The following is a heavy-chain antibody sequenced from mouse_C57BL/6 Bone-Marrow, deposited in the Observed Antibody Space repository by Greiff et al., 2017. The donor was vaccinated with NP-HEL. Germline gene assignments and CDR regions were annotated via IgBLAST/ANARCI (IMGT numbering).Heavy chain of an antibody. CDR2: FSNLAYSI. CDR3: ARTGDSNWAWFAY. Sequence: EVHLVESGGGLVQPGGSLKLSCAASGFTFSDYGMAWVRQAPRQGPAWVAFFSNLAYSIYYADPVTGRFTISRENAKNTLYLEMSRLRSDDTAMYYCARTGDSNWAWFAYWGQGTLVTVSA. CDR1: GFTFSDYG. J-gene: IGHJ3*01. D-gene: IGHD4-1*01. V-gene: IGHV5-15*01.